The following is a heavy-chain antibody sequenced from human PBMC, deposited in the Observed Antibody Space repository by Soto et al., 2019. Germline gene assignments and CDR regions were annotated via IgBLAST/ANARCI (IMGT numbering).Heavy chain of an antibody. CDR2: IIPIFGTA. V-gene: IGHV1-69*01. Sequence: QVLLVQSGTEVKKPGSSVKVSCQASGGTSSDYALTWVRQAPGQGLEWMGGIIPIFGTANYAQRFQGRGSNSADETSSTAYMELRSLKSEVTAVYYCAGSSKYGSGTFDALDVWGHGTMVMVSS. J-gene: IGHJ3*01. CDR1: GGTSSDYA. CDR3: AGSSKYGSGTFDALDV. D-gene: IGHD3-10*01.